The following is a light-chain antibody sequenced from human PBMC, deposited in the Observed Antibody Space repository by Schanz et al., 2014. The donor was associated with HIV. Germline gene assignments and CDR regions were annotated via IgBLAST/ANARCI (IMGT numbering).Light chain of an antibody. CDR2: SAS. Sequence: AIRMTQSPSSFSASTGDRVTIACRASQGISGYLAWFQHKPGKAPKLLIYSASTLQSGVPSRFSGSGSETDFNLTISCLQSEDFATYYCQQLKSYPLSFGGGTKVEIK. CDR1: QGISGY. V-gene: IGKV1-8*01. CDR3: QQLKSYPLS. J-gene: IGKJ4*01.